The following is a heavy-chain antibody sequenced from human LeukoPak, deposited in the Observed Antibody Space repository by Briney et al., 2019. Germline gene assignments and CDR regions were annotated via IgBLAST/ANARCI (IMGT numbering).Heavy chain of an antibody. D-gene: IGHD2-15*01. CDR1: GGSISSHY. CDR3: GRDALVGYFSYYYMDV. V-gene: IGHV4-59*11. Sequence: KSSETLSLTCTVFGGSISSHYWTWIRQSPVKGLEWIGDISNSGITSDNPSLKSRVTISIDTSKNQFALKLSSVTAADTAVYYCGRDALVGYFSYYYMDVWGKGTTVTVSS. CDR2: ISNSGIT. J-gene: IGHJ6*03.